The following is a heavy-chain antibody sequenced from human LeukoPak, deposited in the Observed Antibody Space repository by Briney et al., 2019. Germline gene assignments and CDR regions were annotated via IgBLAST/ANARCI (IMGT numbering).Heavy chain of an antibody. D-gene: IGHD6-13*01. CDR3: ASYSSSWFYFDY. V-gene: IGHV3-23*01. CDR2: ISGSGGST. CDR1: GFTFSSSA. J-gene: IGHJ4*02. Sequence: GGSLRLSCAASGFTFSSSAMSWVRQAPGKGLEWVSAISGSGGSTYYADSVKGRFTISRDNSKNTLYLQMNSLRAEDTAVYYCASYSSSWFYFDYWGQGTLVTVSS.